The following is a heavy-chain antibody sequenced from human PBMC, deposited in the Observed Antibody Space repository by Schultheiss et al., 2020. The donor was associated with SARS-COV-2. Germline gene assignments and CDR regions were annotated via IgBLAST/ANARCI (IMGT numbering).Heavy chain of an antibody. CDR2: ISGSGGST. Sequence: GGSLRLSCAASGFTFSSYAMSWVRQAPGKGLEWVSAISGSGGSTYYADSVKGRFTISRDNSKNTLYLQMNSLRAEDTAVYYCARDRWTSSSWTLYDAFDIWGQGTMVTVSS. CDR1: GFTFSSYA. CDR3: ARDRWTSSSWTLYDAFDI. D-gene: IGHD6-13*01. V-gene: IGHV3-23*01. J-gene: IGHJ3*02.